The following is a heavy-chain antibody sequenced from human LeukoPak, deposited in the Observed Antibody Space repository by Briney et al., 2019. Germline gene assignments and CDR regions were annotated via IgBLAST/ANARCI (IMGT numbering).Heavy chain of an antibody. CDR1: GGSISSSSYY. J-gene: IGHJ4*02. D-gene: IGHD6-13*01. V-gene: IGHV4-39*01. CDR2: IYYSGST. Sequence: PSETLSLTCTVSGGSISSSSYYWGWIRQPPGKGLEWIGSIYYSGSTYHNPSLKSRVTISVDTSKNQFSLKLSSVTAADTAVYYCARRSVDAAAGTRELGAFDYWGQGTLVTVSS. CDR3: ARRSVDAAAGTRELGAFDY.